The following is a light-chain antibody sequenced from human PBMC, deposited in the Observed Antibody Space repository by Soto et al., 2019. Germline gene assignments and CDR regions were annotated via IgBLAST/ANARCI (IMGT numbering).Light chain of an antibody. V-gene: IGLV1-51*01. CDR2: DGN. CDR3: GTWDSSLSAGV. CDR1: SSNIGNNY. Sequence: QSVLTQPPSVSAAPGQTVTISCSGSSSNIGNNYVSWYQQLPGTAPKLLIYDGNKRPSGIPDRFSGSQSGTSATLGITGLQSGDEADYYCGTWDSSLSAGVFGGGTKVTVL. J-gene: IGLJ2*01.